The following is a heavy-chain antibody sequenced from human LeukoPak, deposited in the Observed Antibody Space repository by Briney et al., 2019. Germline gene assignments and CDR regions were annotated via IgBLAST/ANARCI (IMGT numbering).Heavy chain of an antibody. CDR3: ARDSVTAIPDY. CDR1: GGSISSSSYY. V-gene: IGHV4-39*07. CDR2: IYYSGST. Sequence: SETLSLTCTVSGGSISSSSYYWGWIRQPPGKGLEWIGSIYYSGSTYYNPSLKSRVTISVDTSKNQFSLKLSSVTAADTAVYYCARDSVTAIPDYWGQGTLVTVSS. D-gene: IGHD2-21*02. J-gene: IGHJ4*02.